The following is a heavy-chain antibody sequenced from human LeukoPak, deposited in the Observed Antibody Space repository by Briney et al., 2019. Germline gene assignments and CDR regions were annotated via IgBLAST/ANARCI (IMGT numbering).Heavy chain of an antibody. J-gene: IGHJ3*02. CDR2: IYYSGST. V-gene: IGHV4-59*01. D-gene: IGHD5-18*01. Sequence: SETLSLTCTVSGGSISSYYWSWIRQPPGKGLEWIGYIYYSGSTNYNPSLKSRVTISVDTSKNQFSLKLSSVTAADTAVYYCARDSGGYSYGYSGDAFDIWGQGTMVTVSS. CDR3: ARDSGGYSYGYSGDAFDI. CDR1: GGSISSYY.